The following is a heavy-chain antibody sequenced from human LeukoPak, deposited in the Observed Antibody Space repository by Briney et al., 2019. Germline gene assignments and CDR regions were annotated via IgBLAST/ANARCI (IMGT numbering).Heavy chain of an antibody. CDR1: GYTFTSYG. J-gene: IGHJ4*02. V-gene: IGHV1-18*01. D-gene: IGHD3-22*01. CDR2: ISAYNGNT. Sequence: ASVKVSCKASGYTFTSYGISWVRQDPGQGLEWMGWISAYNGNTNYAQKLQGRVTMTTDTSTSTAYMELRSLRSDDTAVYYCARNYDSSGYYYWYYFDYWGQGTLVTVSS. CDR3: ARNYDSSGYYYWYYFDY.